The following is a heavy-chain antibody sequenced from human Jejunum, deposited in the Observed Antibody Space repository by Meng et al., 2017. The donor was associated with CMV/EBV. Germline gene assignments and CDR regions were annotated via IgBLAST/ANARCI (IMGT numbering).Heavy chain of an antibody. CDR1: ATYY. Sequence: ATYYWAWIRQPPGGGLEWIAYIFHTGSTNYSPSLKSRVTISRDTSKNQFSLRLSSVTAADTAAYYCATYCTSASCYGDSAGGMEFWGQGTTVTVSS. CDR3: ATYCTSASCYGDSAGGMEF. CDR2: IFHTGST. D-gene: IGHD2-2*01. J-gene: IGHJ6*02. V-gene: IGHV4-61*01.